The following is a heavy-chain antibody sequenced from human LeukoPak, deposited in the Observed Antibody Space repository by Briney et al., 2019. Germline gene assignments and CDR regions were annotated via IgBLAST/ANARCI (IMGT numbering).Heavy chain of an antibody. D-gene: IGHD1-1*01. J-gene: IGHJ5*02. CDR3: ARSWVERPKGWIDP. CDR2: ISEDGGSK. V-gene: IGHV3-43*02. Sequence: PGGSLRLSCAASGFTFSGYGMRWVRQAPGKGLEWVSLISEDGGSKYYADSVKGRFTISRDNSKNTLYLQMNSLRAEDTALFYFARSWVERPKGWIDPWGQGTLVTVSS. CDR1: GFTFSGYG.